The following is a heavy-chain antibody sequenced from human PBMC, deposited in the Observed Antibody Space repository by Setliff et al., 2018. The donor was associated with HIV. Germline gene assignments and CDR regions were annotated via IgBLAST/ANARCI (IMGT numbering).Heavy chain of an antibody. J-gene: IGHJ4*02. CDR3: ARWREDRRDFDY. CDR1: GYTFSSHD. Sequence: GASVKVSCKASGYTFSSHDISWVRQAPGQGLEWLGRIIPIFGTPNYAQKFQGRVTITADKSTSTAYMELSSLRSEDTAVYYCARWREDRRDFDYWGQGTLVTVSS. CDR2: IIPIFGTP. V-gene: IGHV1-69*06. D-gene: IGHD3-22*01.